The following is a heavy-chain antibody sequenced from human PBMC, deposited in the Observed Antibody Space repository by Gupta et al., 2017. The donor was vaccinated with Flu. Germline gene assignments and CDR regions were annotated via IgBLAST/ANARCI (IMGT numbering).Heavy chain of an antibody. D-gene: IGHD2/OR15-2a*01. CDR1: GGSISDTSYY. Sequence: LQLQASGPGLVKPSETLSLICTVSGGSISDTSYYWGWIRQPPGKGLEWIGNVGYSGNTFYNPSLKSRVTISVDTSKNQFSLKLSSVTAADTAVYYCARRITYGKTFDYWGQGSLVTVSS. CDR2: VGYSGNT. J-gene: IGHJ4*02. CDR3: ARRITYGKTFDY. V-gene: IGHV4-39*01.